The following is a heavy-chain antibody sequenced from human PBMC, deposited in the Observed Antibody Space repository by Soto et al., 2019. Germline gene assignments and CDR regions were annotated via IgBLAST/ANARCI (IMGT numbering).Heavy chain of an antibody. CDR1: GGSFSCYY. D-gene: IGHD2-8*02. CDR2: INHSGST. CDR3: ARAGGVGGGGG. Sequence: SETLSLTCPVYGGSFSCYYRSWIRQPPGKGLEWIGEINHSGSTNYNPSLKSRVTISVDTSKNQFSLKLSSVTAADTAVYYCARAGGVGGGGGWGQGTMVTVSS. V-gene: IGHV4-34*01. J-gene: IGHJ3*01.